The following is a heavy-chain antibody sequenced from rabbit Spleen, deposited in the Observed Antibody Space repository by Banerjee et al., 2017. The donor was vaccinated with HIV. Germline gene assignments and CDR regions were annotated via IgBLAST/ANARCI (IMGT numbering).Heavy chain of an antibody. D-gene: IGHD6-1*01. V-gene: IGHV1S40*01. CDR1: GFSFSGSHY. Sequence: QSLEESGEDLVKPGASLTLTCTASGFSFSGSHYMCWVRQAPGKGLEWIACIYAGGSGTTYYASWAKGRFTISKTSSTTVTLQMTSLTAADTATYFCARLGHADYPYAYGLKLWGPGTLVTVS. J-gene: IGHJ4*01. CDR3: ARLGHADYPYAYGLKL. CDR2: IYAGGSGTT.